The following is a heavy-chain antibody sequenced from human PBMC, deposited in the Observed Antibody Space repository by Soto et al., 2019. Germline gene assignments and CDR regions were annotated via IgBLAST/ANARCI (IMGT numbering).Heavy chain of an antibody. CDR2: FIPMFGTA. D-gene: IGHD1-26*01. CDR1: GGTFSSYA. J-gene: IGHJ6*02. CDR3: ARVTLGVGDTHYTKYYYGMDV. V-gene: IGHV1-69*01. Sequence: QVQLVQSGAEVKKPGSSVKVSCKASGGTFSSYAFKWVRQAPGQGLEWMGGFIPMFGTANYAQKFQGRVTITADESTITAYMELSSLRSEDTAVYYCARVTLGVGDTHYTKYYYGMDVWCQGTTVTVSS.